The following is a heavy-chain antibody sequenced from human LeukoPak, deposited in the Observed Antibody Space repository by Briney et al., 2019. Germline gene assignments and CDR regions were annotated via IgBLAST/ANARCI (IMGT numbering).Heavy chain of an antibody. CDR2: IYYSGST. D-gene: IGHD3-10*01. CDR3: SRFGELLQVDY. Sequence: SETLSLTCTVSGGSISSSSYYWGWIRQPPGKGLEWIGSIYYSGSTYYNPSLKSRVTISVDTSKNQFSLKLSSVTAADTAVYYCSRFGELLQVDYWGQGTLVTVSS. V-gene: IGHV4-39*07. J-gene: IGHJ4*02. CDR1: GGSISSSSYY.